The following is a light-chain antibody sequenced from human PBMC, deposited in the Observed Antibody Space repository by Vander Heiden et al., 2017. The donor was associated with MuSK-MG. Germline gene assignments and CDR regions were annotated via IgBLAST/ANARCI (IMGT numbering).Light chain of an antibody. CDR3: QQSDYTPLT. CDR2: TAS. Sequence: DIQMTQSPSSLSASVGDRVTITCRASQSISSSLNWYQQTPGKAPKLLISTASTLQSGVPSRFSGNGSGTDFTLSISSLQPEDFASYYCQQSDYTPLTFGGGTKVEIK. J-gene: IGKJ4*01. CDR1: QSISSS. V-gene: IGKV1-39*01.